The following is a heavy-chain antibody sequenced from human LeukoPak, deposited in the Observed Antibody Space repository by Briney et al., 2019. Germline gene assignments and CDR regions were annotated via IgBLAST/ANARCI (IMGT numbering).Heavy chain of an antibody. CDR3: ARSYGSGSYSPTNYLDV. D-gene: IGHD3-10*01. CDR1: GFTFSSYG. V-gene: IGHV3-33*01. J-gene: IGHJ6*03. Sequence: GGSLRLSCAAAGFTFSSYGMHWVRQAPGKGLEWVAVIWYDGSNKYYADSVKGRFTISRDNSKNTLYLQMNSLRAEDTAVYYCARSYGSGSYSPTNYLDVWGKGTTVTVSS. CDR2: IWYDGSNK.